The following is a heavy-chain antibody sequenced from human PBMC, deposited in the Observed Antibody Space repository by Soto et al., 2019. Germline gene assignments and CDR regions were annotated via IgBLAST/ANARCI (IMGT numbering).Heavy chain of an antibody. D-gene: IGHD2-8*01. CDR3: TSGVQGGYYYYGMDV. CDR1: GFTFSSYA. CDR2: IRSKANSYAT. J-gene: IGHJ6*02. V-gene: IGHV3-73*01. Sequence: VQLVESGGGVVQPGKSLKLSCAASGFTFSSYAMHWVRQAPGKGLEWVGRIRSKANSYATAYAASVKGRFTISRDDSKNTAYLQMNSLKTEDTAVYYCTSGVQGGYYYYGMDVWGQGTTVTVSS.